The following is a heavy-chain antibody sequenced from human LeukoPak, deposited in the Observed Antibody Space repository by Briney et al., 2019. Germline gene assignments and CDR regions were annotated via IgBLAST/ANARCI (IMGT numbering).Heavy chain of an antibody. Sequence: GASVKVSCKASGYTFTSYYIHWVRQAPGEGLEWMGIINPSGGSTSYAQKFQGRVTITSDTSASTAYMELSSLRSEDTAVYYCARTPYSGNYYGYFDFWGLGTLVTVSS. D-gene: IGHD1-26*01. V-gene: IGHV1-46*01. J-gene: IGHJ4*02. CDR3: ARTPYSGNYYGYFDF. CDR1: GYTFTSYY. CDR2: INPSGGST.